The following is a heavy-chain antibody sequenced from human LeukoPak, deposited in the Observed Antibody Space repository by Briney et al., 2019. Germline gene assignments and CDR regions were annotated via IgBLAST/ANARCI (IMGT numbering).Heavy chain of an antibody. V-gene: IGHV3-9*03. J-gene: IGHJ4*02. CDR1: GFTFDDYA. CDR3: AKAAGATLGAYYFDY. CDR2: ISWNSGSI. D-gene: IGHD1-26*01. Sequence: GGSLRLSCAASGFTFDDYAMHWVRQAPGKGLEWVSGISWNSGSIGYADSVKGRFTISRDNAKNSLYLQMNSLRAEDMALYYCAKAAGATLGAYYFDYWGQGTLVTVSS.